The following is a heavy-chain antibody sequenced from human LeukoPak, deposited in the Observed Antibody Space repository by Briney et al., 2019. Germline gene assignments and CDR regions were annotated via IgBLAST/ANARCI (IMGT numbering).Heavy chain of an antibody. CDR3: ARGLRRYYYDSSGTGAFDI. J-gene: IGHJ3*02. V-gene: IGHV4-34*01. Sequence: SETLSLTCAVYGGSFSGYYWSWIRQPPGKGLEWIGETNHSGSTNYNPSLKSRVTISVDTSKNQFSLKLSSVTAADMAVYYCARGLRRYYYDSSGTGAFDIWGQGTMVTVSS. CDR1: GGSFSGYY. D-gene: IGHD3-22*01. CDR2: TNHSGST.